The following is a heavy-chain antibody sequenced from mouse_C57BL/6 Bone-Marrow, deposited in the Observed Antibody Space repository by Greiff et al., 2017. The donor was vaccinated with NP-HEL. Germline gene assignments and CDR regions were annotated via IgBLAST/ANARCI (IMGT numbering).Heavy chain of an antibody. V-gene: IGHV1-9*01. CDR2: ILPGSGST. Sequence: QVQLQQSGAELMKPGASVKLSCKATGYTFTGYWIEWVKQRPGHGLEWIGEILPGSGSTNYNEKFKGKATFTADTSSNTAYMQLSSLTTEDSAIYYCARTGDFYYSNYGLLNWYYFDYWGQGTTLTVSS. J-gene: IGHJ2*01. D-gene: IGHD2-5*01. CDR1: GYTFTGYW. CDR3: ARTGDFYYSNYGLLNWYYFDY.